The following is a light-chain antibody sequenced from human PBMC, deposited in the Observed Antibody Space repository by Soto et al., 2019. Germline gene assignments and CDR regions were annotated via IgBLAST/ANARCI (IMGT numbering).Light chain of an antibody. J-gene: IGKJ2*01. Sequence: DIQMTQSPSSLSASVGDRVTITCRASQSISSYLNWYQQKPGKAPNLLIYAASSLQSGVPSRFSGSGSGTDFTLTISNLQPEDFATYCCQQGYITPYTFGQGTKLEIK. V-gene: IGKV1-39*01. CDR2: AAS. CDR1: QSISSY. CDR3: QQGYITPYT.